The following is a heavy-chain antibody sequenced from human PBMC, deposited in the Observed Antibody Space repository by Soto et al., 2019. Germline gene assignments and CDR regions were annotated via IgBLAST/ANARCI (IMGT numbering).Heavy chain of an antibody. CDR3: AKLSVSYGYDLILGDTSDYGMEV. D-gene: IGHD5-18*01. CDR2: ISGSGGST. J-gene: IGHJ6*01. Sequence: GSLRLSCAASVCTFGRYAMSWVRQAPVKGLDWVSAISGSGGSTYYADTVKGRFTIYRDNSKNTLYLQMNSLRAEDTAVYYCAKLSVSYGYDLILGDTSDYGMEVWGQGTTVSVSS. CDR1: VCTFGRYA. V-gene: IGHV3-23*01.